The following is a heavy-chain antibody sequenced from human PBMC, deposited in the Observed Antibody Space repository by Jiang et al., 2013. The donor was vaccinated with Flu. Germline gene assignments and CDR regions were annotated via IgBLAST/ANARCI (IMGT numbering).Heavy chain of an antibody. CDR2: IYYSGST. V-gene: IGHV4-59*01. CDR3: ARVDYDSSGYYRRYYFDY. CDR1: GGSISSYY. Sequence: KPSETLSLTCTVSGGSISSYYWSWIRQPPGKGLEWIGYIYYSGSTNYNPSLKSRVTISVDTSKNQFSLKLSSVTAADTAVYYCARVDYDSSGYYRRYYFDYWGQGTLVTVSS. J-gene: IGHJ4*02. D-gene: IGHD3-22*01.